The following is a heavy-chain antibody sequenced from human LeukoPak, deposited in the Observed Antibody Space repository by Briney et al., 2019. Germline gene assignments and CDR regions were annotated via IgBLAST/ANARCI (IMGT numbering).Heavy chain of an antibody. CDR1: GGSFSGYY. D-gene: IGHD3-22*01. V-gene: IGHV4-34*01. CDR2: INHSGST. CDR3: ARGSLRGGYYDSTRPYYFDY. J-gene: IGHJ4*02. Sequence: PSETLSLTCAVYGGSFSGYYWSWIRQPPGKGLEWIGEINHSGSTNYNPSLKSRVAISVDTSKNQFSLKLSSVTAADTAVYYCARGSLRGGYYDSTRPYYFDYWGQGTLVTVSS.